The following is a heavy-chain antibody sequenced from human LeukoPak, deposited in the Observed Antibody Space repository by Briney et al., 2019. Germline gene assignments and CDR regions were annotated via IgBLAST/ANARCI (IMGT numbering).Heavy chain of an antibody. J-gene: IGHJ4*02. CDR3: ARTGGGSYYFDY. Sequence: GEPRKISCKGSGYSFTSYWISWVRQMPGKGLEWMGRIDPSDSYTNYSPSFQGHVTISADKSISTAYLQWSSLKASDTAMYYCARTGGGSYYFDYWGQGTLVTVSS. V-gene: IGHV5-10-1*01. D-gene: IGHD3-16*01. CDR2: IDPSDSYT. CDR1: GYSFTSYW.